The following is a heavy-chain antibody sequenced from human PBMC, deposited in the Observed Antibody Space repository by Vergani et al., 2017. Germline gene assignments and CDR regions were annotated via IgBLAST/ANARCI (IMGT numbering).Heavy chain of an antibody. D-gene: IGHD1-26*01. CDR1: GMVFSDYT. CDR3: AKLPSGRIVEPLYYFDS. V-gene: IGHV3-23*04. CDR2: ISGSATGGVK. J-gene: IGHJ4*02. Sequence: EVQLVASGGDLGQPGGSLTLSCVAFGMVFSDYTMSWVRQAPGGGLEWDSIISGSATGGVKYVSDSVKGRFPIFRDNSNNTLYLQMNRLRAEDTAVYYSAKLPSGRIVEPLYYFDSWGQGTLVTVSS.